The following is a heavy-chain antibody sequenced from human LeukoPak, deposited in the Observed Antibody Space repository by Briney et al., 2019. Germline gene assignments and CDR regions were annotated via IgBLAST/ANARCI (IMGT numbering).Heavy chain of an antibody. CDR3: AELGITMIGGV. Sequence: PGGSLRLSCAASGFTFSTYSMNWVRQAPGKGLEWVSYISSSSSPIYYADSVKGRFTISRDNARNSLYLQMNSLRAEDTAVYYCAELGITMIGGVWGKGTTVTISS. CDR2: ISSSSSPI. V-gene: IGHV3-48*01. CDR1: GFTFSTYS. D-gene: IGHD3-10*02. J-gene: IGHJ6*04.